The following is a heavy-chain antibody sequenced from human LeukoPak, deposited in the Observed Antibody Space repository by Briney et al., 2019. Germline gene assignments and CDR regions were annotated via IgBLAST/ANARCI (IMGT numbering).Heavy chain of an antibody. J-gene: IGHJ5*02. CDR2: INPNSGGT. V-gene: IGHV1-2*02. D-gene: IGHD1-1*01. Sequence: ASVKVSCKASGYTFTDCYVHWVRQAPGQGLEWMGWINPNSGGTKYAQKFQGRVTMTRDTSISTAYMELSRLRSDDTAVYYCAREAETTLNWFDPWGQGTLVTVSS. CDR1: GYTFTDCY. CDR3: AREAETTLNWFDP.